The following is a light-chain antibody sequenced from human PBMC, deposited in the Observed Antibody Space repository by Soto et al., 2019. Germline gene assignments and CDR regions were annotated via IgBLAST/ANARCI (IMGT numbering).Light chain of an antibody. CDR2: GAS. Sequence: EIVLTQSQDTLSLSPGEGASLSCGASQSVHTFLAWYQQKPGQAPRLLIYGASTRATGVPARFSGSGSGTDFSLTISSLEPEDFAAYYCHQRSNWHTDTFGQGTRLEIK. CDR1: QSVHTF. J-gene: IGKJ5*01. CDR3: HQRSNWHTDT. V-gene: IGKV3-11*01.